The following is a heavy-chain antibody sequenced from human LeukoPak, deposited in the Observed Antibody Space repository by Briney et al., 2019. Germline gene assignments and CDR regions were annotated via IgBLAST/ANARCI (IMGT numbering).Heavy chain of an antibody. V-gene: IGHV5-51*01. D-gene: IGHD4/OR15-4a*01. CDR1: GYSFTSYW. Sequence: PGESLKISCKGSGYSFTSYWSGWVRQMPGKGLEWMGIIYPGGSYTRFSPSFQGHVTISADKSITTAYLQWSSLKASDTAMYYCATSNDYWGQETLVTVSS. CDR3: ATSNDY. CDR2: IYPGGSYT. J-gene: IGHJ4*02.